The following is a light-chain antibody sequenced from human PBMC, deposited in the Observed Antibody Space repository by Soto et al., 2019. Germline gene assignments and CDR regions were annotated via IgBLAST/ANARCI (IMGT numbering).Light chain of an antibody. CDR3: SSYTSSGTWV. Sequence: QSALTQPASVSGSPGQSTTISCSGTISDVGGNNYVSWYQHHPGKAPKVSIYEVRKWPSGVSNRFSGSKSGNTASLTISGLQAEDEADYYCSSYTSSGTWVFGGGTKLTVL. CDR2: EVR. J-gene: IGLJ3*02. CDR1: ISDVGGNNY. V-gene: IGLV2-14*01.